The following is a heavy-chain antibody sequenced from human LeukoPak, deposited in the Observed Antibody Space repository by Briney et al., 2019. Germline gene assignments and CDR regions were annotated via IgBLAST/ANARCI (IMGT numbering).Heavy chain of an antibody. Sequence: SETLSLTCTVSGGSITSNSYYWGWIRQPPGNGLEWIGSIYYSGSTYYNPSLQSRVTISVDKSKDQLSLKLNSVTAADTAMYYCARPPGIAAAWFDPWGQGTLVTVSS. V-gene: IGHV4-39*01. CDR1: GGSITSNSYY. CDR3: ARPPGIAAAWFDP. D-gene: IGHD6-13*01. CDR2: IYYSGST. J-gene: IGHJ5*02.